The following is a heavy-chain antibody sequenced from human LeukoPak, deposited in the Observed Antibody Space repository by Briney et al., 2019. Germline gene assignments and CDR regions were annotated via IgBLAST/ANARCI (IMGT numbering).Heavy chain of an antibody. CDR2: ITYSGNT. V-gene: IGHV4-39*01. J-gene: IGHJ4*02. Sequence: SETLSLTCTVSSDSFSSSSFYWCWMRQPPGKGLEWIGSITYSGNTNYNPSLKSRVIISIDTSKKQFSLKLTSVTAADTAVYYCARRLDNWGQGTLVTVSS. CDR3: ARRLDN. D-gene: IGHD3-16*01. CDR1: SDSFSSSSFY.